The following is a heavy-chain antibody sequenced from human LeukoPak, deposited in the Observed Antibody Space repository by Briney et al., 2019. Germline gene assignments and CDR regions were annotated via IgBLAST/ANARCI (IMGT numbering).Heavy chain of an antibody. J-gene: IGHJ4*02. CDR3: ARKGDHYDRSGYFHYFDY. V-gene: IGHV3-7*01. CDR1: GFAFSNYW. CDR2: IKEDGSER. Sequence: GGSLRLSCAASGFAFSNYWMSWVRQAPGKGLEWVASIKEDGSERYYVDSMRGRFTISRDSAKNSLLLQMNSLRVEDTAVYYCARKGDHYDRSGYFHYFDYWGQGTLLTVSS. D-gene: IGHD3-22*01.